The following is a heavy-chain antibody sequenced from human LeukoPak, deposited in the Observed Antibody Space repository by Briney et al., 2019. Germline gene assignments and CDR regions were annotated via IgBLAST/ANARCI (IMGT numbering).Heavy chain of an antibody. Sequence: SETLSLTCALYGGSFSGYYWSWIRQPPGKGLEWIGEINHSGRTNYNPSLKSRVTISVDTSKNQFSLKLSSVTAADTAVYYCARGDLYYYGSGSYKTYYYYGMDVWGQGTTVTVSS. CDR3: ARGDLYYYGSGSYKTYYYYGMDV. CDR2: INHSGRT. CDR1: GGSFSGYY. D-gene: IGHD3-10*01. J-gene: IGHJ6*02. V-gene: IGHV4-34*01.